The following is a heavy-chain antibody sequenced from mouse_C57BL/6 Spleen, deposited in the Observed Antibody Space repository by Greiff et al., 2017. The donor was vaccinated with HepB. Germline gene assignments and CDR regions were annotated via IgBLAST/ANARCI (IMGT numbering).Heavy chain of an antibody. CDR1: GFTFSSYA. Sequence: DVQLVESGGGLVKPGGSLKLSCAASGFTFSSYAMSWVRQTPEKRLEWVATISDGGSYTYYPDNVKGRFTISRDNAKNNLYLQMSNLKSEDTAMYYCARAGSGYLDYWGQGTTLTVSS. CDR2: ISDGGSYT. V-gene: IGHV5-4*01. CDR3: ARAGSGYLDY. D-gene: IGHD1-3*01. J-gene: IGHJ2*01.